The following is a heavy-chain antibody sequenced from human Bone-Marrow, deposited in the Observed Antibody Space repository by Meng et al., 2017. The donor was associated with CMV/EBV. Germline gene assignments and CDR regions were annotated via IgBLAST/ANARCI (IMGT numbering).Heavy chain of an antibody. CDR2: IYSGGST. V-gene: IGHV3-66*02. Sequence: GESLKISCAASGFTVSSNYMSWVRQAPGKGLEWVSVIYSGGSTYYADSVKGRFTISRDNSKNTLYLQMNSLRAEDTAVYYCARPGTYGYTDYYYYGMYVWGQGTTVSVSS. J-gene: IGHJ6*02. D-gene: IGHD5-18*01. CDR1: GFTVSSNY. CDR3: ARPGTYGYTDYYYYGMYV.